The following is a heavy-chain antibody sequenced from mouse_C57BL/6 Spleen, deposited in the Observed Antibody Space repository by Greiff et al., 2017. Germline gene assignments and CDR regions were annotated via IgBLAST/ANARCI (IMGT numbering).Heavy chain of an antibody. D-gene: IGHD4-1*01. CDR3: ARLNWDNYFDY. CDR2: INPSSGYT. CDR1: GYTFTSYT. V-gene: IGHV1-4*01. Sequence: VQLVESGAELARPGASVKMSCKASGYTFTSYTMHWVKQRPGQGLEWIGYINPSSGYTKYNQKFKDKATLTADKSSSTAYMQLSSLASEDSAVYYCARLNWDNYFDYWGQGTTLTVSS. J-gene: IGHJ2*01.